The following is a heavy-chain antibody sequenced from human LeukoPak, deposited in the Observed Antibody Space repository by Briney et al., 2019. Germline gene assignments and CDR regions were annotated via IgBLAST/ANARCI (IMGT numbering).Heavy chain of an antibody. Sequence: GGSLRLSCAASGFTFTNYAMHWVRQAPGKGLEWVAVISKDGSNKYYTDSVKGRFTISRDNSKNTLYLQMNSLRAEDTAVYYCARAQKYSYDAFDIWGQGTMVTVSS. V-gene: IGHV3-30-3*01. CDR3: ARAQKYSYDAFDI. CDR2: ISKDGSNK. J-gene: IGHJ3*02. CDR1: GFTFTNYA. D-gene: IGHD4-11*01.